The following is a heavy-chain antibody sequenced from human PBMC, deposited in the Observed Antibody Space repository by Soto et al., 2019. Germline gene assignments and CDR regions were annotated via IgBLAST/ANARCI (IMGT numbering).Heavy chain of an antibody. CDR1: GGTFSSYT. CDR3: AREEQQLVAEHWYFDL. D-gene: IGHD6-13*01. Sequence: QVQLVQSGAEVKKPGSSVKVSCKASGGTFSSYTISWVRQAPGQGLEWMGRIIPILGIANYAQKFQGRVTITADKSTSTAYMELSSLRSEDTAVYYCAREEQQLVAEHWYFDLWGRGTLVTVSS. V-gene: IGHV1-69*08. J-gene: IGHJ2*01. CDR2: IIPILGIA.